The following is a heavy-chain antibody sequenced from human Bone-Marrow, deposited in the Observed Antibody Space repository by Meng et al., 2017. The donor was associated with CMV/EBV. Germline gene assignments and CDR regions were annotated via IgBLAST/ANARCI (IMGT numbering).Heavy chain of an antibody. CDR2: ISYDGSSK. CDR1: GFTFSTFT. J-gene: IGHJ4*02. CDR3: ARGRRMAVAGTDLDS. V-gene: IGHV3-30*14. Sequence: GGSLRLSCAASGFTFSTFTMHWVRQAPGKGLEWVAVISYDGSSKSYTDSVKGRFTISRENSKNTLYRQMNSLSAEDRGVYYCARGRRMAVAGTDLDSWGQGTRVTVSS. D-gene: IGHD6-19*01.